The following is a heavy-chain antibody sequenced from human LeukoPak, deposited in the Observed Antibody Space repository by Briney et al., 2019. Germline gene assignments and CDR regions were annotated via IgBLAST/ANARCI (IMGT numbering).Heavy chain of an antibody. Sequence: GESLKISCKGSGYSFTSYWIGWVRQMPGKGLEWMGIIYPGDSDTRYSPSFQGQVTISADKPISTAYLQWSSLKASDTAMYYCARPSGYSSGWYWFDPWGQGTLVAVSS. CDR1: GYSFTSYW. CDR3: ARPSGYSSGWYWFDP. V-gene: IGHV5-51*04. J-gene: IGHJ5*02. CDR2: IYPGDSDT. D-gene: IGHD6-19*01.